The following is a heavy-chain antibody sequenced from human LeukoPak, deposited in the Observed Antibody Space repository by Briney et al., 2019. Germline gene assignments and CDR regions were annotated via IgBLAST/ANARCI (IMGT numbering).Heavy chain of an antibody. J-gene: IGHJ6*02. V-gene: IGHV4-31*03. CDR1: GGSISSGGYY. CDR2: IYYSGST. Sequence: PSETLSLTCTVSGGSISSGGYYWSWTRQHPGKGLEWIGYIYYSGSTYYNPSLKSRVTISVDTSKNQFSLKLSSVTAADTAVYYCARDIGYCSGGSCSKSYYYYGMDVWGQGTTVTVSS. CDR3: ARDIGYCSGGSCSKSYYYYGMDV. D-gene: IGHD2-15*01.